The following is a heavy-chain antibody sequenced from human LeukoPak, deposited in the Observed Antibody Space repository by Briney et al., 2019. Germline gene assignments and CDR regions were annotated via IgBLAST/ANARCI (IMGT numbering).Heavy chain of an antibody. V-gene: IGHV4-34*01. CDR3: ARSRRGYCSSTSCYYFDY. J-gene: IGHJ4*02. Sequence: SETLSLTCGVYGGSFSGYYWSWIRQPPGKGLEWIGEINHSGSTNYNPSLKSRVTISVDTSKNQFSLKLSSVTAADTAVYYCARSRRGYCSSTSCYYFDYWGQGNRVTVSA. CDR2: INHSGST. CDR1: GGSFSGYY. D-gene: IGHD2-2*01.